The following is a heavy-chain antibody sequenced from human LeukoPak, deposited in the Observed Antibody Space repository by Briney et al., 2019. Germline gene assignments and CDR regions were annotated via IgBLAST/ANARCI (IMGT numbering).Heavy chain of an antibody. CDR1: GYTFTDHY. CDR2: INPSGGST. CDR3: ARVGQLVPPFDY. J-gene: IGHJ4*02. V-gene: IGHV1-46*01. D-gene: IGHD6-6*01. Sequence: GASVKVSCKASGYTFTDHYMHWVRQAPGQGLEWMGIINPSGGSTSYAQKFQGRVTTTRDTSTSTVYMELSSLRSEDTAVYYCARVGQLVPPFDYWGQGTLVTVSS.